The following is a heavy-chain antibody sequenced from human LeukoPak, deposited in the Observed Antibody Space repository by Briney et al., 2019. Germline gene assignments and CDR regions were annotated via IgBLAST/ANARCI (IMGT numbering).Heavy chain of an antibody. V-gene: IGHV4-61*02. CDR2: IYTSGST. J-gene: IGHJ6*03. CDR1: GGSISGGTYY. Sequence: SETLSPTCTVSGGSISGGTYYWTWIRQPAGKGLEWIGRIYTSGSTNYNPSLKSRVTISVDTSKNQFSLKLSSVTAADTAVYYCARDGTCSSTSCLRGDYYYMDVWGKXXXXXVS. D-gene: IGHD2-2*01. CDR3: ARDGTCSSTSCLRGDYYYMDV.